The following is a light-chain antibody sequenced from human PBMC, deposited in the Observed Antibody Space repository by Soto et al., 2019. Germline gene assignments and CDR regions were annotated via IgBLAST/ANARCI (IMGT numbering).Light chain of an antibody. V-gene: IGKV3-20*01. Sequence: DIVLTQSPATLSLSPGDTVILSCRASQSVSNSFLAWYQQKPGQATRLIIYGASSKGTGVPYRFSGSGSGTDFTLTISRLEPEDFAAYYCQQYGNSRYTFGQGTKLEIK. CDR3: QQYGNSRYT. CDR1: QSVSNSF. CDR2: GAS. J-gene: IGKJ2*01.